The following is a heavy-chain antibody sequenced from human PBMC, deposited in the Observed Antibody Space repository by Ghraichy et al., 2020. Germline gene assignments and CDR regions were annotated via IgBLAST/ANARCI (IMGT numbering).Heavy chain of an antibody. CDR2: IYHSGNR. V-gene: IGHV4-4*02. CDR3: ARHTAMSGTRGFDY. CDR1: GGSISDNW. J-gene: IGHJ4*02. D-gene: IGHD5-18*01. Sequence: GSLRLSCTVSGGSISDNWWSWVRQPPGKGLEWIGEIYHSGNRYYNPSLQSRLTISMDKSRFQFFLDLTSVTAADTAVYYCARHTAMSGTRGFDYWGQGILVTVSS.